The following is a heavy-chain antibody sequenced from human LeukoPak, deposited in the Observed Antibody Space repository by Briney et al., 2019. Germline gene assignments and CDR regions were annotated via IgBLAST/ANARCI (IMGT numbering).Heavy chain of an antibody. CDR3: AKGPYCSSTSCYWHDAFDI. V-gene: IGHV3-23*01. CDR1: GFTFSSYA. D-gene: IGHD2-2*01. CDR2: ISGSGGST. Sequence: GSLRLSCAASGFTFSSYAMRWVRQAPGEGLVWVLAISGSGGSTYYAGSVKGRFTISRDNSKNTLYLQMNSLRAEDTAVYYCAKGPYCSSTSCYWHDAFDIWGQGTMVTVSS. J-gene: IGHJ3*02.